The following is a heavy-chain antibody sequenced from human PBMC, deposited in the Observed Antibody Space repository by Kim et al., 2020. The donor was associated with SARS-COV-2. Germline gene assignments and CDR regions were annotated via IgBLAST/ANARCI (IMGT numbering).Heavy chain of an antibody. CDR1: GGTFSSYA. D-gene: IGHD1-1*01. V-gene: IGHV1-69*13. J-gene: IGHJ6*02. CDR2: IIPIFGTA. CDR3: ARVIGGTTGYGMDV. Sequence: SVKVSCKASGGTFSSYAISWVRQAPGQGLEWMGGIIPIFGTANYAQKFQGRVTITADESTSTAYLELSSLRSEDTAVYYCARVIGGTTGYGMDVWGQGTTVTVSS.